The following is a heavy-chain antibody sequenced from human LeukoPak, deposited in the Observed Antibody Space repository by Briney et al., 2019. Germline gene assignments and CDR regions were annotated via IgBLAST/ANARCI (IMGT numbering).Heavy chain of an antibody. CDR1: GYTLTELS. CDR2: FEREDGET. J-gene: IGHJ5*02. V-gene: IGHV1-24*01. Sequence: ASVKGSCKVSGYTLTELSMPWGRQAPGKGLEWMGGFEREDGETIYAQKFQGRVTMNENTSTDTAYTELSSLRSEDTAVYYCARANYDRSGPNWFDPWGQGTLVTVSS. D-gene: IGHD3-22*01. CDR3: ARANYDRSGPNWFDP.